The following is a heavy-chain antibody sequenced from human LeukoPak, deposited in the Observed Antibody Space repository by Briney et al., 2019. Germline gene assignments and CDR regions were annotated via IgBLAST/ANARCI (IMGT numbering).Heavy chain of an antibody. D-gene: IGHD3-22*01. CDR2: INPNSGGT. CDR3: ARVMHYDSSGGDAFDI. CDR1: GCTFTGYY. J-gene: IGHJ3*02. V-gene: IGHV1-2*02. Sequence: ASVKVSCKASGCTFTGYYMHWVRQAPGQGLEWMGWINPNSGGTNYAQKFQGRVTMTRDTSISTAYMELSRLRSDDTAVYYCARVMHYDSSGGDAFDIWGQGTMVTVSS.